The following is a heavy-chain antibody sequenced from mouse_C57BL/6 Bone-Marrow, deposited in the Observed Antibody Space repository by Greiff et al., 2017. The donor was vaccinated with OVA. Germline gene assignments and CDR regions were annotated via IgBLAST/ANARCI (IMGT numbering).Heavy chain of an antibody. CDR1: GYTFTGYW. Sequence: QVQLQQSGAELMKPGASVKLSCKATGYTFTGYWIEWVKQRPGHGLEWIGEILTGSGSTNYNEKVKGKATFTADTSSNTAYMQLSSLPTSFSAISYCAIEGGTQATDYWGQGTTLTVSS. V-gene: IGHV1-9*01. CDR3: AIEGGTQATDY. CDR2: ILTGSGST. J-gene: IGHJ2*01. D-gene: IGHD3-2*02.